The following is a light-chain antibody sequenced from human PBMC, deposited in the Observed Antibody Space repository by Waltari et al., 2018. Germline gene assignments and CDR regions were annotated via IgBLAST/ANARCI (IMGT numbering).Light chain of an antibody. CDR2: EVS. CDR3: SAYTSSSTPLYV. J-gene: IGLJ1*01. CDR1: SSDVGGYNY. V-gene: IGLV2-14*01. Sequence: QSALTQPASVSGSPGQSITISCTGTSSDVGGYNYVPWYQQHPGKAPKLMIYEVSNAPSGVSNRFSGSTTGNPASPTISGLQAEDEADYYCSAYTSSSTPLYVFATGTKVTVL.